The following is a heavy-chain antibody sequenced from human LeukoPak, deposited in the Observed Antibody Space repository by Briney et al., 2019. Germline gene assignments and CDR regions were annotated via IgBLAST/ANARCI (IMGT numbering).Heavy chain of an antibody. D-gene: IGHD3-9*01. CDR2: IYYSGST. CDR1: GGSISSYY. J-gene: IGHJ4*02. CDR3: ASTGNYDILTGYYM. Sequence: SETLSLTCSVSGGSISSYYWSWIRQPPGKGLEWIGYIYYSGSTNYNPSLKSRVTISVDTSKNQFSLKLSSVTAADTAVYYCASTGNYDILTGYYMWGQGTLVTVSS. V-gene: IGHV4-59*01.